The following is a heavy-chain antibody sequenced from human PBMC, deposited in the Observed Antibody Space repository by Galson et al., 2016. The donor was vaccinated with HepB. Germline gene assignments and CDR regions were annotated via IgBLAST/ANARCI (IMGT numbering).Heavy chain of an antibody. V-gene: IGHV3-23*01. J-gene: IGHJ3*02. CDR3: AKESPKNAGGAFDI. CDR2: ISGSTGRT. CDR1: GFTFSNCA. Sequence: SLRLSCAASGFTFSNCAMSWVRQAPGKGLEWVSAISGSTGRTYYADSVKGHFTISRDNYKNTLYLQMNRLRAGDPALDYCAKESPKNAGGAFDIWGQGTMVTVSS. D-gene: IGHD1-1*01.